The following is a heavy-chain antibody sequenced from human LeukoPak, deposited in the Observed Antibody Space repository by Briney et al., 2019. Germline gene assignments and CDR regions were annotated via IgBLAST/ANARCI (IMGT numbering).Heavy chain of an antibody. CDR2: IYYSGST. V-gene: IGHV4-39*01. CDR1: GGSLSSSSYY. J-gene: IGHJ4*02. Sequence: AETLSLTCTASGGSLSSSSYYWGWIRQPPGQGLEWIGSIYYSGSTYYNPSPKCRVTISVDTSKNQFPLKLSSVTDAAVAVYYCASDPNYYDSSGSDSWGPGTLFTVSS. D-gene: IGHD3-22*01. CDR3: ASDPNYYDSSGSDS.